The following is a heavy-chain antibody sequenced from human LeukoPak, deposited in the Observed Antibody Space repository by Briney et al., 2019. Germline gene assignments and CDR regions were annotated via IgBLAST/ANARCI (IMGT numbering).Heavy chain of an antibody. D-gene: IGHD6-19*01. CDR1: GGSISSYY. CDR2: IYYSGST. V-gene: IGHV4-59*01. J-gene: IGHJ5*02. Sequence: PSETLSLTCTVSGGSISSYYWSWIRQPPAKGLEWIGYIYYSGSTNYNPSLKSRVTISVDTSKNQFSLKLSSVTAADTALYYGARDSDIAVAGTGWFDPWGQGTLVTVSS. CDR3: ARDSDIAVAGTGWFDP.